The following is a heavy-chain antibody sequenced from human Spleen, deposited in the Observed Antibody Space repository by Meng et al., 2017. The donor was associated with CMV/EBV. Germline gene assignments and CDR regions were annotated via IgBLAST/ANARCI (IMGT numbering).Heavy chain of an antibody. D-gene: IGHD7-27*01. Sequence: ASVKVSCKASGYTFTSYYMHWVRQAPGQGLEWMGIINPSGGSTSYAQKFQGRVTMTRDTSTSTVYMELSRLRSDDTAVYYCARDRMGTREFDPWGQGTLVTVSS. V-gene: IGHV1-46*01. CDR1: GYTFTSYY. J-gene: IGHJ5*02. CDR2: INPSGGST. CDR3: ARDRMGTREFDP.